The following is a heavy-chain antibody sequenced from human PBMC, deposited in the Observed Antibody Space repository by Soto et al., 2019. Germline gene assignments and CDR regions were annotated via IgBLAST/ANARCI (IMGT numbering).Heavy chain of an antibody. D-gene: IGHD6-6*01. J-gene: IGHJ6*02. CDR1: GGTFSSYA. Sequence: QVQLVQSGAEVKKPGSSVKVSCKASGGTFSSYAISWVRQAPGQGLEWMGGIIPIFGTANYAQKFQGRVTITAYESTSTAYMELSSLISEDTAVYYCARVAARPINYYYGMDVWGQGTTVTVSS. CDR3: ARVAARPINYYYGMDV. V-gene: IGHV1-69*12. CDR2: IIPIFGTA.